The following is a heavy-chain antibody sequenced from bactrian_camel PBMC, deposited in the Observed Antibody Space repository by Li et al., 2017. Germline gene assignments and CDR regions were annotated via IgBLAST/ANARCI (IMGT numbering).Heavy chain of an antibody. CDR3: TKAETKRGLWSIVDYGLGSDFSS. Sequence: VQLVESGGDLVQPGGSLRLSCTASGFTFSRYVMSWVLQAPGKGLEWVSSVSTGGGGSYVADSVKGRFTISRDVAKNTVYLQLDNLKSEDMAMYYCTKAETKRGLWSIVDYGLGSDFSSWGQETQVTVS. J-gene: IGHJ6*01. CDR2: VSTGGGGS. CDR1: GFTFSRYV. V-gene: IGHV3S40*01. D-gene: IGHD5*01.